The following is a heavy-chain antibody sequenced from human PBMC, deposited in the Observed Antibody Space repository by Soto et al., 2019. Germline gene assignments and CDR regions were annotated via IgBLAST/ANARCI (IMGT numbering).Heavy chain of an antibody. CDR1: GYTFTNYG. Sequence: QVQLLQSGAEVKKPGASVKVSCKASGYTFTNYGITWVRQAPGQGLAWMGWISAYTGDTHYTQRLQGRVTMTTDTPSSTAYMGRRGLRSDAVAVSYGARLRQLVAYFYYYVDVWGRGTKVTVSS. V-gene: IGHV1-18*03. CDR2: ISAYTGDT. D-gene: IGHD6-6*01. J-gene: IGHJ6*03. CDR3: ARLRQLVAYFYYYVDV.